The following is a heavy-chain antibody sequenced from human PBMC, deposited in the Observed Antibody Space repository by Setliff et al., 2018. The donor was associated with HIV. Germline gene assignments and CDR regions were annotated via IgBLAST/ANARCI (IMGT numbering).Heavy chain of an antibody. D-gene: IGHD1-1*01. V-gene: IGHV1-2*02. CDR1: GYTFTGYY. CDR2: INPNSGGT. Sequence: ASVKVSCKASGYTFTGYYMHWVRQAPGQGLEWMGWINPNSGGTNYAQKLQGRVTMTTDTSTSTAYMELRSLRSDNTAVYYCAQEERDAYNYWFDPWGQGTLVTVSS. J-gene: IGHJ5*02. CDR3: AQEERDAYNYWFDP.